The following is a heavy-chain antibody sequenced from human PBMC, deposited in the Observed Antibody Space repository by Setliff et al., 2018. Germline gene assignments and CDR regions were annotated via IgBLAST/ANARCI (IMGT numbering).Heavy chain of an antibody. CDR3: ARAISGWYSAHYYYMDV. J-gene: IGHJ6*03. V-gene: IGHV4-61*09. D-gene: IGHD6-19*01. CDR2: IYTSGST. CDR1: GGSISSGSDY. Sequence: KTSETLSLTCSVSGGSISSGSDYWTWIRQPAGKGLEWIGHIYTSGSTNYNPSLKRRVTISVDASKNQLSLNLRSVTAADTAVYYCARAISGWYSAHYYYMDVWGKGTTVTVSS.